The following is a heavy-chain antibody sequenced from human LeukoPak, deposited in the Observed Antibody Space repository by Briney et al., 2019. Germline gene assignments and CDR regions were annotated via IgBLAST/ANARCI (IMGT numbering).Heavy chain of an antibody. CDR2: ISYDGSNK. Sequence: GRSLRLSCAASGFTFSSYAMHWVRQAPGKGLEWVAVISYDGSNKYYADSVKGRFTISRDNSKNTLYLQMNSLRAEDTAVYYCAKARPPLAYCGGDCYPDYWGQGTLVTVSS. J-gene: IGHJ4*02. CDR3: AKARPPLAYCGGDCYPDY. D-gene: IGHD2-21*01. V-gene: IGHV3-30-3*01. CDR1: GFTFSSYA.